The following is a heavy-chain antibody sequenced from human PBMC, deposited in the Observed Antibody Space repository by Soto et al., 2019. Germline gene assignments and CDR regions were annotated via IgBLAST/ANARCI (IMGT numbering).Heavy chain of an antibody. Sequence: PSETLCLTCTVSGGSISSYYWSWIRQPPGKGLEWIGYIYYSGSTNYNPSLKSRVTISVDTSKNQFSLKLSSVTAADTAVYYCARAPLRCSSTSCYEGWFDPWGQGTLVTGLL. V-gene: IGHV4-59*01. J-gene: IGHJ5*02. D-gene: IGHD2-2*01. CDR2: IYYSGST. CDR3: ARAPLRCSSTSCYEGWFDP. CDR1: GGSISSYY.